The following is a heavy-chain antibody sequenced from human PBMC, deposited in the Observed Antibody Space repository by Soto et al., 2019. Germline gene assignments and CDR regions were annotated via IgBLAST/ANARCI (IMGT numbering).Heavy chain of an antibody. Sequence: EVQLVESGGGLVKPGGSLRLSCAASGFTFSSYSMNWVRQAPGKGLEWVSSISSSSSYIYYADSVKGRFTISRDNAKNSLYLQMNSLRAEDTAVYYCARAREDDYGDYYYYYYMDVWGKGTTVTVSS. V-gene: IGHV3-21*01. D-gene: IGHD4-17*01. CDR1: GFTFSSYS. CDR2: ISSSSSYI. CDR3: ARAREDDYGDYYYYYYMDV. J-gene: IGHJ6*03.